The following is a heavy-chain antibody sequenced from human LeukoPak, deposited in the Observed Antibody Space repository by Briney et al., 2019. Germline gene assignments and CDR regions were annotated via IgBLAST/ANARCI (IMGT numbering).Heavy chain of an antibody. CDR3: AREDYGSDTNYYYYYYMDV. J-gene: IGHJ6*03. V-gene: IGHV4-61*01. D-gene: IGHD3-10*01. CDR1: GGSISSGNYY. Sequence: SQTLSLTCTVSGGSISSGNYYWSWIRQPPGKGLEWIGYIYYSGSTNYNPSLKSRVTISVDTSKNQFSLKLSSVTAADTAVYYCAREDYGSDTNYYYYYYMDVWGKGTTVTISS. CDR2: IYYSGST.